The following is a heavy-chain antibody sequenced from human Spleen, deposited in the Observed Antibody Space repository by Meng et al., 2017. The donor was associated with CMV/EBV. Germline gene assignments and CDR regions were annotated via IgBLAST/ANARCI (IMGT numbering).Heavy chain of an antibody. V-gene: IGHV2-5*02. CDR1: GFSLSTSGVG. Sequence: QTTLKESGPTLVNPTPTLTLTWTFSGFSLSTSGVGVVWIRQPPGQALEWLAIIYWDDDKRYSPSLKSRLTITKDTSKNQVVLTMTNMDPVDTATYYCAHGFWGSRYFDYWGQGTLVTVSS. CDR2: IYWDDDK. J-gene: IGHJ4*02. CDR3: AHGFWGSRYFDY. D-gene: IGHD3-10*01.